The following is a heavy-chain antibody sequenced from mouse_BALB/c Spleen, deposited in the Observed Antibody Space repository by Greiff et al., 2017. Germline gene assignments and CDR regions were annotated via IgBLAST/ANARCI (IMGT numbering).Heavy chain of an antibody. CDR1: GFTFSSYT. V-gene: IGHV5-6-4*01. CDR3: ARGGDRFYFDY. Sequence: EVQLVESGGGLVKPGGSLKLSCAASGFTFSSYTMSWVRQTPEKRLEWVATISSGGSYTYYPDTVKGRFTISRDNAKNTLYLQMSSLKSEDTAMYYCARGGDRFYFDYWGQGTTLTVSS. CDR2: ISSGGSYT. J-gene: IGHJ2*01. D-gene: IGHD2-14*01.